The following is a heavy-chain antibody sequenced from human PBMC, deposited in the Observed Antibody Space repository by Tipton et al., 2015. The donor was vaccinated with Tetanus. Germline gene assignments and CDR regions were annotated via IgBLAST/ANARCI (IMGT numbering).Heavy chain of an antibody. V-gene: IGHV1-46*01. Sequence: QSGAEVKKPGASVNVSCKASGYTFTSYFMQWVRQAPGQGLEWMGIINPSGGRTNYVQKFQGRLTMTRDKSTSTVYTELSSLRSEDTAVYYCASWSQVESFDIWGQGTMFTVSS. CDR1: GYTFTSYF. J-gene: IGHJ3*02. CDR2: INPSGGRT. D-gene: IGHD3-3*01. CDR3: ASWSQVESFDI.